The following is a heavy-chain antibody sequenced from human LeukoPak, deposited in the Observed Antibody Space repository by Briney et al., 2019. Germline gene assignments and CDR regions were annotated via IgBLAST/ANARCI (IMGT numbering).Heavy chain of an antibody. V-gene: IGHV4-59*12. CDR1: GGSISSYY. J-gene: IGHJ4*02. D-gene: IGHD4-23*01. CDR2: IYYSGST. Sequence: TSETLSLTCTVSGGSISSYYWSWIRQPPGKGLEWIGYIYYSGSTNYNPSLKSRVTISVDTSKNQFSLKLSSVTAADTAVYYCARGPDYGGNPLPIDYWGQGTLVTVSS. CDR3: ARGPDYGGNPLPIDY.